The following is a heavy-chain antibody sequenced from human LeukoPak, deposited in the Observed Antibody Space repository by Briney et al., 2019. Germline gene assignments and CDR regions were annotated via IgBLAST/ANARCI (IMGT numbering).Heavy chain of an antibody. CDR3: ARGGGLWFGVLYYMDV. J-gene: IGHJ6*03. CDR1: GGSISSYY. Sequence: SETLSLTCTVSGGSISSYYWSWIRQPPGKGLEWVGYIYYSGSTNYNPSLKSRVTISVDTSKNQFSLKLSSVTAADTAVYYCARGGGLWFGVLYYMDVWGKGTTVTISS. V-gene: IGHV4-59*01. D-gene: IGHD3-10*01. CDR2: IYYSGST.